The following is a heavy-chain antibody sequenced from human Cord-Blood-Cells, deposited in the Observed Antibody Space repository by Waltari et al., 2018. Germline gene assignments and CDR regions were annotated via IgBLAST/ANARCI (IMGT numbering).Heavy chain of an antibody. J-gene: IGHJ5*02. D-gene: IGHD2-2*02. V-gene: IGHV1-2*02. CDR3: ARLACSSTSCYTGWFDP. Sequence: QVQLVQSGAEVKKPGASVKVSCKASGYTFTGYYMHWVRQAPGQGLEWMGWINPNSGGTNYAQKLQGRVTMTRDTSISTAYMGLGRLRSDDTAVYYCARLACSSTSCYTGWFDPWGQGTLVTVSS. CDR1: GYTFTGYY. CDR2: INPNSGGT.